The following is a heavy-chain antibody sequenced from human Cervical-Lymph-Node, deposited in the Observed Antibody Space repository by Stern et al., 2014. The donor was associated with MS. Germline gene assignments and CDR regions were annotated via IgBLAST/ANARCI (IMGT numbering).Heavy chain of an antibody. CDR1: GYSFTNYW. CDR3: ARHESYQPLFY. J-gene: IGHJ4*02. CDR2: IYPVDSDA. V-gene: IGHV5-51*01. Sequence: EVQLLESGAEVKKPGESLKISCKGSGYSFTNYWIGWVRQMPGKGLEWMGIIYPVDSDARYSPSFQGQVTISADKSISTASLQWSSLKASDTAMYYCARHESYQPLFYWGQGTLVTVSS. D-gene: IGHD2-2*01.